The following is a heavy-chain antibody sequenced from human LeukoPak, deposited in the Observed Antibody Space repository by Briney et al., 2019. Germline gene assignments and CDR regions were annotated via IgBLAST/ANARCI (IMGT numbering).Heavy chain of an antibody. CDR2: IRYDGSTK. CDR3: ARDLEGAFDI. CDR1: GFIFSSYG. Sequence: GGSLRLSCAASGFIFSSYGMYWVRQAPGKGLEWVAFIRYDGSTKYYADSVKGRFTISRDNAKNSLYLQMNSLRAEDTAVYYCARDLEGAFDIWSQGTVVTVSS. V-gene: IGHV3-30*02. J-gene: IGHJ3*02. D-gene: IGHD1-1*01.